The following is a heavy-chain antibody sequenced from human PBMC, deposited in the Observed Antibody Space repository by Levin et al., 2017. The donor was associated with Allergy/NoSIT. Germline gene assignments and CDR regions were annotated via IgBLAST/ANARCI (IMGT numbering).Heavy chain of an antibody. D-gene: IGHD1-26*01. V-gene: IGHV3-23*01. CDR1: GFTFSSYA. CDR2: ISGSGGST. CDR3: AKDGWELLEWRGYFDY. J-gene: IGHJ4*02. Sequence: SCAASGFTFSSYAMSWVRQAPGKGLEWVSAISGSGGSTYYADSVKGRFTISRDNSKNTLYLQMNSLRAEDTAVYYCAKDGWELLEWRGYFDYWGQGTLVTVSS.